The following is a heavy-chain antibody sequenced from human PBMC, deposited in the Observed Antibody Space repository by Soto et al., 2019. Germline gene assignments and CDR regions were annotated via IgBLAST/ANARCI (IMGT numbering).Heavy chain of an antibody. Sequence: QVLLVESGGRVVQPGRSLRLSCAASGVTFSCYGMHWVRQAPGNGLQWVAVRWHDGSNKYYAASVKGRFTISRDNSKTALHLHMNSLRAEDSAVYYCARGGCAELGDCFDYWGQGTLVTVSS. J-gene: IGHJ4*02. CDR3: ARGGCAELGDCFDY. CDR1: GVTFSCYG. D-gene: IGHD3-16*01. V-gene: IGHV3-33*01. CDR2: RWHDGSNK.